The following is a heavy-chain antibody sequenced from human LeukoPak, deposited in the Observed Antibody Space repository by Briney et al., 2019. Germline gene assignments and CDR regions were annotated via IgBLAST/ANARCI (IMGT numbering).Heavy chain of an antibody. CDR3: ARLAYSGSYSWFDP. Sequence: GGSLRLSCAASGFTVSSNYMSWVRQAPGKGLEWVSVIYSGGSTYYADSVKGRFTISRDNAKNPLYLQMNSLRAEDTAVYYCARLAYSGSYSWFDPWGQGTLVTVSS. J-gene: IGHJ5*02. V-gene: IGHV3-53*01. CDR1: GFTVSSNY. CDR2: IYSGGST. D-gene: IGHD1-26*01.